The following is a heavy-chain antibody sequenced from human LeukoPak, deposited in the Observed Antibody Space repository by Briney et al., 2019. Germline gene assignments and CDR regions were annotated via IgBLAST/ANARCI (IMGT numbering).Heavy chain of an antibody. J-gene: IGHJ4*02. D-gene: IGHD3-9*01. Sequence: SVKVSCKASGGTFSSYAISWVRQAPGQGLEWMGGIIPIFGTANYAQKFQGRVTITADKSTSTAYMELSSLRSEDTAVYYCASGLRYFDWLLDYWGQGTLVTVSS. CDR2: IIPIFGTA. V-gene: IGHV1-69*06. CDR1: GGTFSSYA. CDR3: ASGLRYFDWLLDY.